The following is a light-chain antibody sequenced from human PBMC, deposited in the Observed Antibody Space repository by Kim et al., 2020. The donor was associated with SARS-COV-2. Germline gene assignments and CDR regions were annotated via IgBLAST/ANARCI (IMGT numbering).Light chain of an antibody. J-gene: IGKJ2*03. CDR1: QSISNN. V-gene: IGKV3-15*01. CDR3: QQYNKWPPMYS. Sequence: EIVVTQSPATLSVSPGERATVSCRASQSISNNLAWYQQKPGQAPRLLIYGASTRATGIPARFSGSGSGTEFTLTISSLQSEDFAIYYCQQYNKWPPMYSFGQGTKLEI. CDR2: GAS.